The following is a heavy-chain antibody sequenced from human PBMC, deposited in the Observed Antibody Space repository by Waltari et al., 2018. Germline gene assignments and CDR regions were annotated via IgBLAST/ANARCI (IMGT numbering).Heavy chain of an antibody. CDR3: ARDYCDRTNCHGMDV. CDR1: EFTFRSYA. V-gene: IGHV3-30*04. D-gene: IGHD3-22*01. CDR2: ISKNERNI. J-gene: IGHJ6*02. Sequence: QVQLVESGGGVVQPGRSLRLSCAASEFTFRSYAMHWVRQAPGKGLEWVSVISKNERNIYHVDSVKGRFSSSRDNSRKMLYLQMNSLRTEDTAVYYCARDYCDRTNCHGMDVWGQGTTVTVSS.